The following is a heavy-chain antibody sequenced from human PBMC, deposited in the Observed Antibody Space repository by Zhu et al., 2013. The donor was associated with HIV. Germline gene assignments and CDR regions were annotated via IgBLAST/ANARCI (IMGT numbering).Heavy chain of an antibody. CDR2: IIPILGIA. J-gene: IGHJ4*02. CDR3: ASGGIDTMVRGVIRF. V-gene: IGHV1-69*02. CDR1: GGTFSSYT. D-gene: IGHD3-10*01. Sequence: QVQLVQSGAEVKKPGSSVKVSCKASGGTFSSYTISWVRQAPGQGLEWMGRIIPILGIANYAQKFQGRVTITADKSTSTAYMELSSLRSEDTAVYYCASGGIDTMVRGVIRFWGQGTLVTVSS.